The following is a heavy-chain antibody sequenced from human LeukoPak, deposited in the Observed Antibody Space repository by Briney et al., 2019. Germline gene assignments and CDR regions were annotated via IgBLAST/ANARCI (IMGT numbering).Heavy chain of an antibody. CDR3: ARETTVVAASMDALDI. Sequence: GGSLRLSCAASGFTFSSYSMNWVRQAPGKGLEWVSSISSSSSYIYYADSVKGRFTISRDNAKNSLYLQMNSLRAEDTAVYYCARETTVVAASMDALDIWGQGTMVTVSS. D-gene: IGHD2-15*01. CDR2: ISSSSSYI. J-gene: IGHJ3*02. CDR1: GFTFSSYS. V-gene: IGHV3-21*01.